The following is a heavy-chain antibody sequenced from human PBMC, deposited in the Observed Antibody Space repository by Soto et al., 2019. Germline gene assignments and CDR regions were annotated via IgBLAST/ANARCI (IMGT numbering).Heavy chain of an antibody. V-gene: IGHV4-39*01. CDR3: VSQRTTVPTQAYFDY. Sequence: SQTLSLTCTVSGGSVTNSSYYWGWIRQSPGKGLEWIGSVYYRGRSYSKSSVKSRVTISVDTSKNRFSLSLNSVTASDTAVYFCVSQRTTVPTQAYFDYWGPGALVTVSS. CDR2: VYYRGRS. J-gene: IGHJ4*02. D-gene: IGHD4-17*01. CDR1: GGSVTNSSYY.